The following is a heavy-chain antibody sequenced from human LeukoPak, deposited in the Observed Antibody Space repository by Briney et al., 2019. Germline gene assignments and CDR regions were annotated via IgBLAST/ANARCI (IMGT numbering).Heavy chain of an antibody. V-gene: IGHV3-74*01. Sequence: VGSLRLSCAASGFTFSSHWMHWVRQAPGKGLVWVSRINSDGSSTTYADSVKGRFTVSRDNAKNTLYLQMNSLRAEDTAVYYCARLSCSSTSCSTYDYWGQGTLVTVSS. CDR1: GFTFSSHW. J-gene: IGHJ4*02. D-gene: IGHD2-2*01. CDR3: ARLSCSSTSCSTYDY. CDR2: INSDGSST.